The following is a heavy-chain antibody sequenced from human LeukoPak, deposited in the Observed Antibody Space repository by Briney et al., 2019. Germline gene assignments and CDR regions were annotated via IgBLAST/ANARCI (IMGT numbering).Heavy chain of an antibody. D-gene: IGHD2-2*01. V-gene: IGHV3-48*03. CDR3: ARVTSKVPADY. CDR1: GFTFSSYE. Sequence: GGSLRLSCAASGFTFSSYEMNWVRQAPGKGLEWVSYISSSGSTIYYADSVKGRFTISRDNAKNSLYLQMNSLRAEDTAVYYCARVTSKVPADYWGQGTLVTVSS. J-gene: IGHJ4*02. CDR2: ISSSGSTI.